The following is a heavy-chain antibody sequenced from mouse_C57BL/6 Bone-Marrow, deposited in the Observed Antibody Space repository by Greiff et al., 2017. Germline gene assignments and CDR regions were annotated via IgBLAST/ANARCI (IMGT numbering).Heavy chain of an antibody. D-gene: IGHD2-3*01. CDR1: GYTFTSYW. V-gene: IGHV1-53*01. J-gene: IGHJ3*01. Sequence: QVQLQQPGTELVKPGASVKLSCKASGYTFTSYWMHWVKQRPGQGLEWIGNINPSNGGTNYNEKFQSKATLTVDKASSTAYMQLSSLTSVDSAVYYCARGSDGYQAWFAYWGQGTLVTVSA. CDR3: ARGSDGYQAWFAY. CDR2: INPSNGGT.